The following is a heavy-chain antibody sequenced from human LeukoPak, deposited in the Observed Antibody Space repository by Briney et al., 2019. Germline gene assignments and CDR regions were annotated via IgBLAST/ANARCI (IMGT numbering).Heavy chain of an antibody. CDR3: AREEGYYYDSSGYYYGY. V-gene: IGHV1-2*02. Sequence: AASVKVSCKASGYTFTGYYMHWVRQAPGQGLEWMGWINLNSGGTNYAQKFQGRVTMTRDTSISTAYMELSRLRSDDTAVYYCAREEGYYYDSSGYYYGYWGQGTLVTVSS. CDR2: INLNSGGT. J-gene: IGHJ4*02. D-gene: IGHD3-22*01. CDR1: GYTFTGYY.